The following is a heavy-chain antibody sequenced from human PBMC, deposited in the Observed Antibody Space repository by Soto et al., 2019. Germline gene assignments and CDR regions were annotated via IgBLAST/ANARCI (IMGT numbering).Heavy chain of an antibody. J-gene: IGHJ6*02. Sequence: QVQLVESGGGVVQPGRSLRLSCAASGFTFRNYAMHWVRQAPGKGLECVAVISYDGSNKFYRDYVKGRFTISRDNSNNTLYLQINSLRYEDTAVYYCARGDREDIAVVVGVRPGEYGVDGWGQGTTVTVSS. CDR2: ISYDGSNK. V-gene: IGHV3-30-3*01. CDR3: ARGDREDIAVVVGVRPGEYGVDG. D-gene: IGHD2-15*01. CDR1: GFTFRNYA.